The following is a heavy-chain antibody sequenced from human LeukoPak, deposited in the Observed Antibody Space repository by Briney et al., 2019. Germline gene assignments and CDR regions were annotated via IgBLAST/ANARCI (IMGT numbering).Heavy chain of an antibody. V-gene: IGHV4-59*08. D-gene: IGHD3-10*01. Sequence: SETLSLTCTVSGGSISSYYWSWIRQPPGKGLEWIGYIYYSGSTNYNPSLKSRVTISVDTSKNQFSLKLSSVTAADTAVYYCARTPLWFGELEYYYYGMDVWGQGTRSPSP. CDR1: GGSISSYY. J-gene: IGHJ6*02. CDR3: ARTPLWFGELEYYYYGMDV. CDR2: IYYSGST.